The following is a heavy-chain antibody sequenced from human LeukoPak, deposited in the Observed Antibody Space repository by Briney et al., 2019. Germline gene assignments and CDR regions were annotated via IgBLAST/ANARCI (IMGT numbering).Heavy chain of an antibody. Sequence: GGSLRLSCAASGFTFSSYTMNWVRQAPGKGLEWVSSISGYNSYIYYADSLKGRFTISRDNAKNSLYLQMNSLRVEDTAMYYCARDHRYAFDNWGHGTLVTVSS. CDR1: GFTFSSYT. CDR3: ARDHRYAFDN. CDR2: ISGYNSYI. V-gene: IGHV3-21*01. D-gene: IGHD5-12*01. J-gene: IGHJ4*01.